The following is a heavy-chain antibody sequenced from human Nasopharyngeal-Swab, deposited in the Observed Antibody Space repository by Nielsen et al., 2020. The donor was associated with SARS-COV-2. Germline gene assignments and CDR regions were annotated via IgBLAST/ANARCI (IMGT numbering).Heavy chain of an antibody. CDR2: MNPNSGNT. CDR1: GYTFTSYD. J-gene: IGHJ4*02. V-gene: IGHV1-8*01. CDR3: ARSDIAARAIDY. Sequence: ASVKVSCKASGYTFTSYDINWVRQATGQGLEWMGWMNPNSGNTGYAQKFQGRVTMTRNTSISTAYMELSSLRSEDTAVYYCARSDIAARAIDYWGQGTLVTVSS. D-gene: IGHD6-6*01.